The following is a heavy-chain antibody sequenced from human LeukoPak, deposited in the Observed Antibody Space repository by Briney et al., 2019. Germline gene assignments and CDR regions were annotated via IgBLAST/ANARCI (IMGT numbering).Heavy chain of an antibody. Sequence: PGGSLRLSCAASGFTFSSYAMHWVRQAPGKGLEWVAVISYDGSNKYYADSVKGRFTISRDNSNNTLYLQMNSLRAEDTAVYYCASHPPGIAAERASPSFDYWGQGTLVTVSS. V-gene: IGHV3-30-3*01. CDR2: ISYDGSNK. CDR3: ASHPPGIAAERASPSFDY. J-gene: IGHJ4*02. D-gene: IGHD6-13*01. CDR1: GFTFSSYA.